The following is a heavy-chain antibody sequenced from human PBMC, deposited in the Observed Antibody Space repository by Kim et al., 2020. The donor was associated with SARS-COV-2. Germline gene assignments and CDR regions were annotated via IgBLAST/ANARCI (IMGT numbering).Heavy chain of an antibody. J-gene: IGHJ3*02. CDR1: GDTVTNNNIA. CDR2: TYYTSKWFN. CDR3: VRGNKCAFDI. V-gene: IGHV6-1*01. Sequence: SQTLSLTCDISGDTVTNNNIAWNWIRQSPSRGLEWLVRTYYTSKWFNDYAVSVKSRITISLDTSNDRFSLQLSSVTPEDTAVYYCVRGNKCAFDIWGQGTMVTVSS.